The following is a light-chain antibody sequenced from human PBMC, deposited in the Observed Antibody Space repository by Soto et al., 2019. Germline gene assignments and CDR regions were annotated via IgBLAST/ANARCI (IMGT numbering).Light chain of an antibody. Sequence: ERVMTQSPATLSVSPGVSATLSCRASQSVSNYLAWYQQRPGQPPRLLIYRASTRATCIPARFSGSGSGTEFSLTISSLQSEDFAVYYCQQYNTWTPRYTFGQVNKLE. J-gene: IGKJ2*01. CDR2: RAS. V-gene: IGKV3-15*01. CDR3: QQYNTWTPRYT. CDR1: QSVSNY.